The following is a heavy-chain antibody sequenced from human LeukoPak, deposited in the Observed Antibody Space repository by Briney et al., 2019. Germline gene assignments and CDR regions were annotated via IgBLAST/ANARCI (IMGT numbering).Heavy chain of an antibody. CDR2: INPNSGGT. D-gene: IGHD6-13*01. CDR3: ARGARQQLVWWFDP. V-gene: IGHV1-2*04. CDR1: GYTFTSYG. Sequence: ASVKVSCKASGYTFTSYGISWVRLAPGQGLEWMGWINPNSGGTNYAQKFQGWVTMTRDTSISTAYMELSRLRSDDTAVYYCARGARQQLVWWFDPWGQGTLVTVSS. J-gene: IGHJ5*02.